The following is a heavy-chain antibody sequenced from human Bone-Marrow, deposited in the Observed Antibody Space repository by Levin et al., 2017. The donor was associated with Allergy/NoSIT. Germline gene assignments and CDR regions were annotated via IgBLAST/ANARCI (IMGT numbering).Heavy chain of an antibody. V-gene: IGHV4-61*01. CDR1: GASVDNRNYF. CDR3: ARDFSYHTGVDY. CDR2: VYYSGST. J-gene: IGHJ4*02. D-gene: IGHD1-1*01. Sequence: GSLRLSCTVSGASVDNRNYFWTWIRQPPGKAPEWIGYVYYSGSTNYNPSLKSRVTISVDTSQNQFSLKLTSVTAADTAVYYCARDFSYHTGVDYWGQGTLVTVSS.